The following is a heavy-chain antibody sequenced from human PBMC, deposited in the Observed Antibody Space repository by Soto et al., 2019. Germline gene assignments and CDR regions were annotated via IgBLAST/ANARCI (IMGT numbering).Heavy chain of an antibody. CDR1: GFTFSSYG. CDR2: IWYDGSNK. Sequence: GGSLRLSCAASGFTFSSYGMHWVRQAPGKGLEWVAVIWYDGSNKYYADSVKGRFTISRDNSKNTLYLQMNSLRAEDTAVYYCARERQSEAIIDYYYGIDVWGQGTKVTVS. V-gene: IGHV3-33*01. J-gene: IGHJ6*02. CDR3: ARERQSEAIIDYYYGIDV. D-gene: IGHD3-16*02.